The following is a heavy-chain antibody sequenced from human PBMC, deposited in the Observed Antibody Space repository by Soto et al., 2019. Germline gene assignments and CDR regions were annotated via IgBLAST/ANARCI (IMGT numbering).Heavy chain of an antibody. Sequence: EVQLLESGGGLVQPGGSLRLSFAASGFTFSSYAMRGVRQAPVKGLEWVSAISGSGGSTYYADSVKGRFTISRDNSKNTLYLQMNSLRAEDTAVYYCARRGSGSYYDYWGQGTLVTVSS. CDR2: ISGSGGST. V-gene: IGHV3-23*01. J-gene: IGHJ4*02. CDR3: ARRGSGSYYDY. CDR1: GFTFSSYA. D-gene: IGHD1-26*01.